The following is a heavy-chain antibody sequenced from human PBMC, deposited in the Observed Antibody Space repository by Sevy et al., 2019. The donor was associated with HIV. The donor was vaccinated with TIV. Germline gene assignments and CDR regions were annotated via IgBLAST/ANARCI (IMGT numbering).Heavy chain of an antibody. J-gene: IGHJ6*02. D-gene: IGHD3-16*02. CDR1: GFTFSDAW. Sequence: LSLTCAASGFTFSDAWMSWVRQAPGRGLEWVGHIKSKIDGGTTDNAAPGKGRFTISREDSKNTLDLQMNSLKTEDTAVYYCTTEALDRDEYVGGSYRNYYFYGMDVWGQRTTVTVSS. V-gene: IGHV3-15*01. CDR2: IKSKIDGGTT. CDR3: TTEALDRDEYVGGSYRNYYFYGMDV.